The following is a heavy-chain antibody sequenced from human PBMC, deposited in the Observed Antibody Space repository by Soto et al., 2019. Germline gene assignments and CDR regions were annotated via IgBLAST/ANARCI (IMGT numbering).Heavy chain of an antibody. J-gene: IGHJ6*02. V-gene: IGHV1-18*01. CDR2: ISVYNGDT. CDR1: GYSFTNNG. Sequence: QVQLVQSGADVKKPGASMKVSCKASGYSFTNNGITWVRQAPGQGLEWMGWISVYNGDTNYAQKLQGRVTMTTDTSKSTAYMELRSLRSDDTAVYYCARDQAYGMDVWGQGTTVTVSS. CDR3: ARDQAYGMDV. D-gene: IGHD2-8*01.